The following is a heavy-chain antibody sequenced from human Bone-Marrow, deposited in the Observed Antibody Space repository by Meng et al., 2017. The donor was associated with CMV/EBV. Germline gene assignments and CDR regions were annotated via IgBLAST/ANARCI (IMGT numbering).Heavy chain of an antibody. Sequence: GGSLRLSCAASGFTFDDYGMSWVRQAPGKGLEWVANIKQDGSEKYYVDSVKGRFTISRDNAKNTLYLQMNSLRAEDTAVYYCARAIVGATLDAFDIWGQGTMVTVSS. D-gene: IGHD1-26*01. J-gene: IGHJ3*02. V-gene: IGHV3-7*01. CDR1: GFTFDDYG. CDR2: IKQDGSEK. CDR3: ARAIVGATLDAFDI.